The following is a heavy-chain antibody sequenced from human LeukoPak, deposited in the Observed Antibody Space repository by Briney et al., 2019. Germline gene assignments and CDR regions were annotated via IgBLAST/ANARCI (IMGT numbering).Heavy chain of an antibody. CDR1: GFTFTSYA. V-gene: IGHV3-23*01. J-gene: IGHJ5*02. Sequence: GGSLRLSCAASGFTFTSYAMSWVRQAPGKGLEWVSAISGSGGSTYYADSVKGRFTISRDNSKNTLSLLMNSLRAEDTAVYYCAKDQGIAAAGNWFDPWGQGTLVTVSS. CDR3: AKDQGIAAAGNWFDP. D-gene: IGHD6-13*01. CDR2: ISGSGGST.